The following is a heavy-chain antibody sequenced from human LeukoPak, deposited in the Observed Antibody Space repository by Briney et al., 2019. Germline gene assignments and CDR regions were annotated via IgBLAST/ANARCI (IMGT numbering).Heavy chain of an antibody. CDR3: ARNYYGSGSYSPGANWFDP. Sequence: GESLKISCKGSGYSFTSYWIGWVRQMPGKGLEWMGIIYPGDSDTRYGPSFQGQVTISADKSISTAYLQWSSLKASDTAMYYCARNYYGSGSYSPGANWFDPWGQGTLVTVSS. CDR2: IYPGDSDT. V-gene: IGHV5-51*01. CDR1: GYSFTSYW. D-gene: IGHD3-10*01. J-gene: IGHJ5*02.